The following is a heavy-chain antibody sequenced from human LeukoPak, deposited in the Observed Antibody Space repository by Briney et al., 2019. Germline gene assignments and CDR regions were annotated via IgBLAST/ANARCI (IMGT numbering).Heavy chain of an antibody. CDR3: GRDQGAY. Sequence: ASVKVSCKASEYTFIGYYIYWVRQAPGQGLEWMGWINPNSGGTNYAQNFQGRVTMTRDTSISTAYMELSRLTSDDTAVYYCGRDQGAYWGQGTLVTVSS. V-gene: IGHV1-2*02. D-gene: IGHD1-26*01. J-gene: IGHJ4*02. CDR2: INPNSGGT. CDR1: EYTFIGYY.